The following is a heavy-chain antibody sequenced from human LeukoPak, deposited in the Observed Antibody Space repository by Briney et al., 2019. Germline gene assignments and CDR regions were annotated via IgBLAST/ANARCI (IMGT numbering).Heavy chain of an antibody. CDR3: ARGGYFGSGPMDV. J-gene: IGHJ6*02. CDR2: INTAGDT. D-gene: IGHD3-10*01. V-gene: IGHV3-13*01. Sequence: PGGSLRLSCAASGFTFSSYDKHWVRQAAGKGLEWVAAINTAGDTYYPGSVRGRFTISRENAKKSFFLQMNSLRAGDTAVYYCARGGYFGSGPMDVWGQGTTVTVSS. CDR1: GFTFSSYD.